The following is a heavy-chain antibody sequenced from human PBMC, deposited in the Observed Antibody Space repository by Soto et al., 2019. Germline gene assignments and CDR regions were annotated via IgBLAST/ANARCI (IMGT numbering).Heavy chain of an antibody. V-gene: IGHV4-39*01. D-gene: IGHD6-19*01. Sequence: SETLSLTCTVSGGSVSCSIYFWVWVRQPPGKGLEWIGSIYYSGTTYYRPSLQSRVTISVDTSKKQFSLKLSSVTAADTAVYYCARHSSGWYFDYWGQGTLVTVSS. J-gene: IGHJ4*02. CDR2: IYYSGTT. CDR3: ARHSSGWYFDY. CDR1: GGSVSCSIYF.